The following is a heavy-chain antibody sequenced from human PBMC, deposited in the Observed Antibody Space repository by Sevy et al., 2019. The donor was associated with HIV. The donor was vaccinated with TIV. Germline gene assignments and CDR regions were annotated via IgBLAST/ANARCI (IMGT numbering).Heavy chain of an antibody. V-gene: IGHV3-7*03. D-gene: IGHD6-13*01. Sequence: EGSLRLSCAASGFTFSSYWMSWVRQAPGKELEWVANIQQDGSEKYYVDSVKGRFTISRDNAKNSLYLQMNSLRAEDTAMYYCASGGVIAAARDVFEKRNWFDPWGQGTLVTVSS. CDR1: GFTFSSYW. CDR3: ASGGVIAAARDVFEKRNWFDP. J-gene: IGHJ5*02. CDR2: IQQDGSEK.